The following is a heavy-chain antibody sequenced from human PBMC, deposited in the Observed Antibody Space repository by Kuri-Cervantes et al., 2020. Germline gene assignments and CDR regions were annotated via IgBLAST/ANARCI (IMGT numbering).Heavy chain of an antibody. D-gene: IGHD2-21*01. Sequence: LSLTCAVSGFTFSNAWMSWVRQAPGKGLEWVGRIKSKTDGGTTDYAAPVKGRFTISRGNSKNTLYLQMNSLKTEDTAVYYCTTDRQPSLLWWWGGDAFDIWGQGTMVTVSS. CDR1: GFTFSNAW. J-gene: IGHJ3*02. CDR3: TTDRQPSLLWWWGGDAFDI. V-gene: IGHV3-15*01. CDR2: IKSKTDGGTT.